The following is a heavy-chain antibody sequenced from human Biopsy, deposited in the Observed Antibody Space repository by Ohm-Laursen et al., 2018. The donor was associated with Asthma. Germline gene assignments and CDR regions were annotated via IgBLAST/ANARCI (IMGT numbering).Heavy chain of an antibody. CDR2: ISSDVRE. J-gene: IGHJ1*01. D-gene: IGHD3-3*02. V-gene: IGHV3-30*03. CDR3: ARTFHFWSPYHAEHYQL. CDR1: GFTFRNFG. Sequence: RSLRLSCTASGFTFRNFGMHWVRQAPGKGLEWVALISSDVREWYADSVKGRFTISRDNSKNSLYLQMNSLRAEDTAVYYCARTFHFWSPYHAEHYQLWGQGTLVTVPS.